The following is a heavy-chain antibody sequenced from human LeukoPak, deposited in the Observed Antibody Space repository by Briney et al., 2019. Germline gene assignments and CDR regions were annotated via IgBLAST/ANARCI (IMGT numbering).Heavy chain of an antibody. CDR1: GFTFSYFE. Sequence: GGSLRLSCAASGFTFSYFEMNWVRQAPGKGLEWLSYISLSGSTIYYADSVKGRFTISRDNSKNTLYLQMNSLRAEDTAVYYCAKDGGDIVVVSAYYGMDVWGQGTTVTVSS. V-gene: IGHV3-48*03. CDR3: AKDGGDIVVVSAYYGMDV. J-gene: IGHJ6*02. CDR2: ISLSGSTI. D-gene: IGHD2-2*01.